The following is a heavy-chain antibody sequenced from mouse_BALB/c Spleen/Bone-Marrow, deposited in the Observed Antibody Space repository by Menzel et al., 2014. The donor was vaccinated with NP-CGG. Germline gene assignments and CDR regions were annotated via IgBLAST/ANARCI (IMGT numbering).Heavy chain of an antibody. J-gene: IGHJ2*01. Sequence: QVQLQQSGAELVRPGASVKLSCKALGYTFIGYEIHWVKQTPVHGLEWIGAIHPGSGGTAYSQKFKGKATLTADKYSSTVYMELSSLTSEDSVVYYCARLRQLGLRTIDYWGQGTTLTVSS. V-gene: IGHV1-15*01. CDR3: ARLRQLGLRTIDY. CDR2: IHPGSGGT. D-gene: IGHD3-2*01. CDR1: GYTFIGYE.